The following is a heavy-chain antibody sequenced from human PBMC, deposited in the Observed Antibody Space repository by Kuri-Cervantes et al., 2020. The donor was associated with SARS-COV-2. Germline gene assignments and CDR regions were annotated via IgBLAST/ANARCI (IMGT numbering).Heavy chain of an antibody. J-gene: IGHJ4*02. CDR2: IKQGGSEV. V-gene: IGHV3-7*03. D-gene: IGHD5-24*01. Sequence: GGSLRLSCAASGFSLSDYWMSWVRQAPGKGLEWVANIKQGGSEVHYVDSVKGRFTISRDNSKNMLYLQMYSLRAEDTAVYYCAKTSGYNYYFAYWGQGSLVTVSS. CDR1: GFSLSDYW. CDR3: AKTSGYNYYFAY.